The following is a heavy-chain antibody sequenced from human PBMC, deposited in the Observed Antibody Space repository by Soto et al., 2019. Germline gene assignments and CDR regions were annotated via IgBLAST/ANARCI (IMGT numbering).Heavy chain of an antibody. J-gene: IGHJ4*02. D-gene: IGHD2-21*02. CDR1: GYTFTSYA. CDR2: INAGNGNT. Sequence: QVQLVQSGAEEKKPGASVKVSCKASGYTFTSYAMHWVRQAPGQRLEWMGWINAGNGNTKYSQKCQGRVTITRDTSASTAYMELSRLRSEDTAVYYCARSIVVVTALDYWGQGTLVTVSS. CDR3: ARSIVVVTALDY. V-gene: IGHV1-3*05.